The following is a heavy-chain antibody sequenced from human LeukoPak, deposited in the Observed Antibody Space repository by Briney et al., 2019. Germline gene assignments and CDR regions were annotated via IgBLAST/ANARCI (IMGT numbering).Heavy chain of an antibody. Sequence: GGSLRLSWAASGFTFSSYSMNWVRQAPGKGLGWVSSIISSSSYIYYADSVKGRFTISRDNAKNSLYLQMNSLRAEDTAVYYCARDLDLGVTRWLEPEFDYWGQGTLVTVSS. CDR2: IISSSSYI. CDR3: ARDLDLGVTRWLEPEFDY. V-gene: IGHV3-21*01. J-gene: IGHJ4*02. D-gene: IGHD5-24*01. CDR1: GFTFSSYS.